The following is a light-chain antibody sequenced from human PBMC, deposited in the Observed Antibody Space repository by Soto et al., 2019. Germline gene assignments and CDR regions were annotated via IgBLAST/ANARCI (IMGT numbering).Light chain of an antibody. J-gene: IGLJ3*02. CDR1: SSNIGNNY. Sequence: QSVLTQPPSVSAAPGQKVTISCSGSSSNIGNNYVSWYQQLPGTAPKLLIYDNNKRPSGITDRFSGSKSGTSATLGITGLQTGDEADYYCGTWDSSVTTGGLFGGGTKLTVL. V-gene: IGLV1-51*01. CDR3: GTWDSSVTTGGL. CDR2: DNN.